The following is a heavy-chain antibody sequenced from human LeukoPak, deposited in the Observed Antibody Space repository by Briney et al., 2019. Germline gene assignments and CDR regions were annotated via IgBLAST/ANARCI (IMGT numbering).Heavy chain of an antibody. CDR2: ISSSSSYI. V-gene: IGHV3-21*01. D-gene: IGHD4-17*01. CDR1: GFTFSSYS. CDR3: ARDRSPSYGDYSI. J-gene: IGHJ4*02. Sequence: GGSLRLSCAASGFTFSSYSMNWVRQAPGKGLEWVSSISSSSSYIYYADSVKGRFTISRDNAKNSLYLQMNSLRAEDTAVYYCARDRSPSYGDYSIWGQGTLVTVSS.